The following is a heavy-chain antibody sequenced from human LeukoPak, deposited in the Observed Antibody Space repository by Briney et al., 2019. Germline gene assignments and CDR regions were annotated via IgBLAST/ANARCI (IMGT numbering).Heavy chain of an antibody. D-gene: IGHD4-17*01. J-gene: IGHJ4*02. CDR1: GFTFSSYW. Sequence: GGSLRLSCAASGFTFSSYWMHWVRQAPGKGLVWVSRINSDGSSTSYADSVKGRFTISRDNAKNTLYLQMNSLRAEDTAVYYCARDPRGYGDYVGFDYWGQGTLVTVSP. V-gene: IGHV3-74*01. CDR3: ARDPRGYGDYVGFDY. CDR2: INSDGSST.